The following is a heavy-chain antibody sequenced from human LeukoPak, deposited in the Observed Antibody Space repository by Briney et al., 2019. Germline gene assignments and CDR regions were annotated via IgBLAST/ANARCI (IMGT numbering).Heavy chain of an antibody. V-gene: IGHV4-39*07. Sequence: SETLSLTCTVSGGSISSSSYYWGWIRQPPGKGLEWIGYIYHSGSTYYNPSLKSRVTISVDRSKNQFSLKLSSVTAADTAVYYCARTVSCSSTSCRPHFDYWGQGTLVTVSS. D-gene: IGHD2-2*01. J-gene: IGHJ4*02. CDR2: IYHSGST. CDR3: ARTVSCSSTSCRPHFDY. CDR1: GGSISSSSYY.